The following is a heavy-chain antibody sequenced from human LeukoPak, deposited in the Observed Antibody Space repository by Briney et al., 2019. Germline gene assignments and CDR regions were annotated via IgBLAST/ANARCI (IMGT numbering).Heavy chain of an antibody. CDR1: GYTFTCYY. D-gene: IGHD4-17*01. J-gene: IGHJ4*02. CDR2: INPSGGST. V-gene: IGHV1-46*01. CDR3: ASFPTVTTYAGY. Sequence: GASVKVSCKASGYTFTCYYMHWVRQAPGQGLEWMGIINPSGGSTSYAQKFQGRVTMTRDTSTSTVYMELSSLRSEDTAVYYCASFPTVTTYAGYWGQGTLVTVSS.